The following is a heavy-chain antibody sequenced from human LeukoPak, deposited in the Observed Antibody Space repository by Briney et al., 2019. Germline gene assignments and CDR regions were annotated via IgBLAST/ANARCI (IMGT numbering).Heavy chain of an antibody. CDR3: ARWRMTTVTTSKRKPNYYYYYMDV. J-gene: IGHJ6*03. D-gene: IGHD4-11*01. CDR1: GGSISSYY. Sequence: SETLSLTCTVSGGSISSYYWSRIRQPPGKGLEWIGYIYYSGSTNYNPSLKSRVTISVDTSKNQFSLKLSSVTAADTAVYYCARWRMTTVTTSKRKPNYYYYYMDVWGKGTTVTVSS. V-gene: IGHV4-59*01. CDR2: IYYSGST.